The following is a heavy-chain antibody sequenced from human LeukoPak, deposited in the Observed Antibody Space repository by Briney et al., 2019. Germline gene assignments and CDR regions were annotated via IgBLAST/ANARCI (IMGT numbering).Heavy chain of an antibody. CDR3: ARHPYSGYDWDGYYYYMDV. CDR1: GYSFTSYW. J-gene: IGHJ6*03. CDR2: IYPGDSDT. V-gene: IGHV5-51*01. D-gene: IGHD5-12*01. Sequence: GESLKISCKGSGYSFTSYWIGWVRQMPGKGLEWMGIIYPGDSDTRYSPSFQGQVTISADKSISTAYLQWSSLKASDTAMYYCARHPYSGYDWDGYYYYMDVWGKGTTVTVSS.